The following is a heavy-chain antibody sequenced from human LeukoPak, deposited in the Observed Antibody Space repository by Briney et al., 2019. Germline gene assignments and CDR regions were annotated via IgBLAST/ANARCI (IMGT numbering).Heavy chain of an antibody. J-gene: IGHJ2*01. CDR1: GGSFSGYY. V-gene: IGHV4-34*01. Sequence: SETLSLTCAVYGGSFSGYYWSWIRQPPGKGLEWIGEINHSGSTNYNPSLKSRVTISVDTSKNQFSMKLSSVTAADTAVYYCARVYYSSSYDYWYFYLWGRGTLVTVSS. D-gene: IGHD6-13*01. CDR3: ARVYYSSSYDYWYFYL. CDR2: INHSGST.